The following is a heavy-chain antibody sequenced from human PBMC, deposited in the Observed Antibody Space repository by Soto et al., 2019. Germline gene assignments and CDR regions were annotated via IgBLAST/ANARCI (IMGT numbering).Heavy chain of an antibody. CDR2: ISSDGSSK. CDR1: GFTFSSYG. V-gene: IGHV3-30*18. Sequence: QVQLVDSGGGVVQPGRSLRLSCAASGFTFSSYGMHWVRQAPGKGLEWVAVISSDGSSKDYGDSVKGRFTISRDNSKNKLYLQLHSLRAEDTAVFYCAKVQLGMGGYFDYWGQGTLVTVSS. D-gene: IGHD2-2*01. CDR3: AKVQLGMGGYFDY. J-gene: IGHJ4*02.